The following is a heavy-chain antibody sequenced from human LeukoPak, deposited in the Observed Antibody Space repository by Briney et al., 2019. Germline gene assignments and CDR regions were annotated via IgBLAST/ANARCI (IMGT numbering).Heavy chain of an antibody. Sequence: XETLSLTCTVFGGSISSYYWSWIRQPPGKGLEGIGYIYYSGSTNYNPSLTSRVTISVDTSKNQFSLKLSSVTAADTAVYYCARDLYSSSWYDYWGQGTLVTVSS. J-gene: IGHJ4*02. CDR3: ARDLYSSSWYDY. V-gene: IGHV4-59*01. CDR1: GGSISSYY. D-gene: IGHD6-13*01. CDR2: IYYSGST.